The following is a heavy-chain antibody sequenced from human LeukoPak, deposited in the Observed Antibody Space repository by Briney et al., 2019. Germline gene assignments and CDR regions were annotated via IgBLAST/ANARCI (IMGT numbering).Heavy chain of an antibody. CDR3: AWNYDPRDAFDI. D-gene: IGHD3-16*01. CDR2: ISTSGGFI. J-gene: IGHJ3*02. CDR1: GFTFSTYG. V-gene: IGHV3-21*01. Sequence: GGSLRLSCAASGFTFSTYGMNWVRQAPGKGLEWVSSISTSGGFIYYADSVKGRFTTSRDNAKNTLYLQMNGLRAEDTAVYYCAWNYDPRDAFDIWGQGTVVTVSS.